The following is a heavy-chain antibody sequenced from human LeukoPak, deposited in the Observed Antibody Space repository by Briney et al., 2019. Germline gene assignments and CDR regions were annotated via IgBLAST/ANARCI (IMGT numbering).Heavy chain of an antibody. Sequence: SQTLSLTCTVSGGSISSGDYYWSWIRQPPGKGLEWIGYIYYSGSTYYNPSLKSRVTISVDTSKNQFSLKLSSVTAADTAVYYCAREFWSGYSRFPVDWGQGTLVTVSP. J-gene: IGHJ4*02. CDR2: IYYSGST. CDR3: AREFWSGYSRFPVD. CDR1: GGSISSGDYY. D-gene: IGHD3-3*01. V-gene: IGHV4-30-4*08.